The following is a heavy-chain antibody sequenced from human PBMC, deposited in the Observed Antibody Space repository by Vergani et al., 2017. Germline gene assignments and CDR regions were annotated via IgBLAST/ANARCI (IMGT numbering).Heavy chain of an antibody. CDR1: GGSISSGGYY. D-gene: IGHD7-27*01. CDR2: IYYSGST. J-gene: IGHJ6*02. Sequence: QVQLQESGPGLVKPSQTLSLTCTVSGGSISSGGYYWSWIRQHPGKGLEWIGYIYYSGSTYYNPSLKSRVTISVDTSKNQFSLKLSSVTAADTAVYYCARANWGWYHYYYGMDVWGQGTTVTVSS. V-gene: IGHV4-31*03. CDR3: ARANWGWYHYYYGMDV.